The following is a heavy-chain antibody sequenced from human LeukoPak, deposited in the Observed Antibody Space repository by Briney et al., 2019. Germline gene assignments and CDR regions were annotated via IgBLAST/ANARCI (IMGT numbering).Heavy chain of an antibody. J-gene: IGHJ3*02. Sequence: GGSLRLSCAASGFTFSSYSMNWVRQAPGKGLEWVSYISSSSSTIYYADSVKGRFTISRDNAKNSLCLQMNSLRAEDTAVYYCARGDGYYFDAFDIWGQGTMVTVSS. CDR1: GFTFSSYS. D-gene: IGHD3-22*01. V-gene: IGHV3-48*04. CDR2: ISSSSSTI. CDR3: ARGDGYYFDAFDI.